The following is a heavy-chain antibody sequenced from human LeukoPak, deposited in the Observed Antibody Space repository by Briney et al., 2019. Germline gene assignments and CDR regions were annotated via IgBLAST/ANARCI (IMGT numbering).Heavy chain of an antibody. CDR3: ARHLAAAGASYLDF. D-gene: IGHD6-13*01. Sequence: SETLSLTCAVSGFSIGSGYHWGWVRQPPGTGLQWIGSISRSGNPYYNPSLMSRVTISIDTSGNQFSLRLSSVTAADTAVYYCARHLAAAGASYLDFWGRGTLLTVSS. CDR1: GFSIGSGYH. CDR2: ISRSGNP. V-gene: IGHV4-38-2*01. J-gene: IGHJ4*02.